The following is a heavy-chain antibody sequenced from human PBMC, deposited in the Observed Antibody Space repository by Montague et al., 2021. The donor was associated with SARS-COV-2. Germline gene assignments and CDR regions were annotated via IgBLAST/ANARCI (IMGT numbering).Heavy chain of an antibody. CDR1: GFDFFNFD. CDR2: ISSSGATI. J-gene: IGHJ4*02. Sequence: SLRLSCAASGFDFFNFDMAWVRQAPGRGLEWISDISSSGATILYADSLKGRFTISRDNIQKSLYLQMSSLRAEDTAVYYCATNKYCTLHDCLHGRHYFDHWGQGTLVTVSS. D-gene: IGHD2-8*01. CDR3: ATNKYCTLHDCLHGRHYFDH. V-gene: IGHV3-48*03.